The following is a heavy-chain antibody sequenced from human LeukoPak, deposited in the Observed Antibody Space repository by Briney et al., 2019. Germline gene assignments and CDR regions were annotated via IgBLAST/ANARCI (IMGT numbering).Heavy chain of an antibody. D-gene: IGHD3-10*01. CDR2: IYTSGST. CDR1: GGSISSGSYY. V-gene: IGHV4-61*02. CDR3: ARGSGYGSGSYSDY. Sequence: SSETLSLTCTVSGGSISSGSYYWSWIRQPAGKGLEWIGRIYTSGSTNYNPSLKSRVTISVDTSKNQFSLKPSSVTAADTAVYYCARGSGYGSGSYSDYWGQGTLVTVSS. J-gene: IGHJ4*02.